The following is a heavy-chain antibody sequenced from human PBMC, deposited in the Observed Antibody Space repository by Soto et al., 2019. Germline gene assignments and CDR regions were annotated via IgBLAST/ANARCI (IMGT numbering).Heavy chain of an antibody. J-gene: IGHJ4*02. CDR3: ARAGVSGGTFALQFDY. V-gene: IGHV1-69*04. D-gene: IGHD2-15*01. CDR2: IIPILGIA. Sequence: ASVKVSCKASGGTFSSYAISWVRQAPGQGLEWMGRIIPILGIANYAQKFQGRVTITADKSTSTAYMELSSLRSEDTAVYYCARAGVSGGTFALQFDYWGQGTLVTVSS. CDR1: GGTFSSYA.